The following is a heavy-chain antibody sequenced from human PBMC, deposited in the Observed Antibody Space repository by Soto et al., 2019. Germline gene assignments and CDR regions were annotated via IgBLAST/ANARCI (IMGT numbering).Heavy chain of an antibody. Sequence: GGSLRLSCAASGITFSNYALSWVRQAPGKGLEWVSGISGSGRSTYYADSVKGRFTISRDNSKNTLSLQMNSLRADDTAVYYCAKEYGGGTSTITSYFDYWGRGTLVTVSS. CDR3: AKEYGGGTSTITSYFDY. CDR2: ISGSGRST. J-gene: IGHJ4*02. CDR1: GITFSNYA. D-gene: IGHD5-12*01. V-gene: IGHV3-23*01.